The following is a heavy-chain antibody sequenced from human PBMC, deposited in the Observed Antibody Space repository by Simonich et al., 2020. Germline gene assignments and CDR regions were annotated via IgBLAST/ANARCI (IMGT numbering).Heavy chain of an antibody. CDR3: ARQIAARRDSEDV. Sequence: QVQLQQWGAGLLKPSETLSLTCAVYGGSFSGYYWSWIHQPPGKGLEWSGEINHSGSTNYNPSRNSRVTISVDTSKNQFSLKLSSVTAADTAVYYCARQIAARRDSEDVWGQGTTVTVSS. CDR1: GGSFSGYY. D-gene: IGHD6-6*01. V-gene: IGHV4-34*01. J-gene: IGHJ6*02. CDR2: INHSGST.